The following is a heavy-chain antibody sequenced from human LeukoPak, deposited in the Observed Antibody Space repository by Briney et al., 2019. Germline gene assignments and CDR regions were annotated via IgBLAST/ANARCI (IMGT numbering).Heavy chain of an antibody. D-gene: IGHD3-3*01. J-gene: IGHJ4*02. CDR2: IIPIFGTA. CDR3: ARRGDYDFWSGYYTR. CDR1: GGTFSSYA. Sequence: GASVKVSCKASGGTFSSYAISWVRQAPGQGLEWMGGIIPIFGTANYAQKFQGRVTITADESTSTAYMELSSLRSEDTAVYYCARRGDYDFWSGYYTRWGQGTLVTVSS. V-gene: IGHV1-69*13.